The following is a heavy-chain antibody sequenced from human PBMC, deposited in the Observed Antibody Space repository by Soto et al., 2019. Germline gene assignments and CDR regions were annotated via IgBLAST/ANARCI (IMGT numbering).Heavy chain of an antibody. J-gene: IGHJ3*02. V-gene: IGHV4-61*01. D-gene: IGHD5-18*01. CDR1: GGSVSSGSYY. CDR2: IYYSGST. Sequence: QVQLQESGPGLVKPSETLSLTCTVSGGSVSSGSYYWSWIRQPPGKGLEWIGYIYYSGSTNYNPSLKRRVTISVDTYKTQFSLKLNSVTAADTAVYYCTRMTRGYSYGYRAFDIWGQGTMVTVSS. CDR3: TRMTRGYSYGYRAFDI.